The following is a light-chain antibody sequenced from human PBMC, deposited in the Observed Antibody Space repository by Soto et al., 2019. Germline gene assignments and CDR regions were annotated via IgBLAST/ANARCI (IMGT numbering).Light chain of an antibody. J-gene: IGLJ1*01. CDR3: SSYTDSSNYV. V-gene: IGLV2-14*01. Sequence: QSALTQPASVSGSPGQSITISCTGTRSDLAIYNYVSWYQQQPGKAPKLMIYQVTNRPSGVSNRFSGSRSGNTASLTISRLQAEDEADYYCSSYTDSSNYVFGTGTKLTVL. CDR2: QVT. CDR1: RSDLAIYNY.